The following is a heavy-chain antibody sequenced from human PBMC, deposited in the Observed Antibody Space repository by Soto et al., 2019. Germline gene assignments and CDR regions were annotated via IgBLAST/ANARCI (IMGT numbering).Heavy chain of an antibody. CDR2: ISGDGNDK. CDR3: VQGASTAHQPLDS. D-gene: IGHD1-26*01. J-gene: IGHJ4*02. V-gene: IGHV3-30*03. Sequence: QVQLVESGGGVVQPGRSLRLSCAASGFIFRNFGMHWVRRAPGKGLEWVATISGDGNDKYYPDSMKGRFTISRDNFNNTLYLQLNSLRPEDTAVYHSVQGASTAHQPLDSWGQGVLVTVSS. CDR1: GFIFRNFG.